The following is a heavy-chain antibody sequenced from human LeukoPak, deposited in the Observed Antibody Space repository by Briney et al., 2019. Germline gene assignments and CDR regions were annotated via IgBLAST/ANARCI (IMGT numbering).Heavy chain of an antibody. CDR2: KYYSGST. V-gene: IGHV4-61*01. D-gene: IGHD5-18*01. CDR1: GVSINTCCYY. Sequence: SETLSLTCDVSGVSINTCCYYWTWIRQPPGKGLEWIGYKYYSGSTRYNSSLRSRLTISSDSSKNQFSLRLTSVTAADTAVYYCARGRSYGFDFDSWGPGTLVIVSS. CDR3: ARGRSYGFDFDS. J-gene: IGHJ4*02.